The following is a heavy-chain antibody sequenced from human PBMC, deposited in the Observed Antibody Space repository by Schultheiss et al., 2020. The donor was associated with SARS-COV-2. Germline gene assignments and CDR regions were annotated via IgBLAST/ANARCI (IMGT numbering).Heavy chain of an antibody. J-gene: IGHJ4*02. CDR2: IYTSGST. CDR3: ARSLLG. D-gene: IGHD1-26*01. Sequence: GSLRLSCAVYGGSFSGYYWSWIRQPAGKALEWIGRIYTSGSTYYNPSLKSRVTISVDTSKNHFSLKLSSVTAADTAVYYCARSLLGWGQGTLVTVSS. V-gene: IGHV4-59*10. CDR1: GGSFSGYY.